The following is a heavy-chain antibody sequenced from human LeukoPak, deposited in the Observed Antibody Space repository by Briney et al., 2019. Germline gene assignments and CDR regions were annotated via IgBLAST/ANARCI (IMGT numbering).Heavy chain of an antibody. J-gene: IGHJ4*02. CDR1: GYTLTELS. V-gene: IGHV1-24*01. CDR2: FDPEDGGT. Sequence: ASVKVSCKVSGYTLTELSMHWVRQAPGKGLEWMGGFDPEDGGTIYAQKFQGRVTMTEDTSTDTAYMELSSLRSEDTAVYYCATAHRRYSSGWRPPGYWGQGTLVTVSS. CDR3: ATAHRRYSSGWRPPGY. D-gene: IGHD6-19*01.